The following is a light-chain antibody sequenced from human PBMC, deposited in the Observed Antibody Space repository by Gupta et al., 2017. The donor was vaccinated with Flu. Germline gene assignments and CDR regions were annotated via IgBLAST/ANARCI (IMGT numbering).Light chain of an antibody. CDR2: GAS. V-gene: IGKV1-39*01. CDR3: QETYTTLT. Sequence: VGDTVTVTCRASQSISSYLNWYQHKPGKAPNLLIYGASSLQSGVPSRFSGSGSGTDFTLTITSLQPEDFATYYCQETYTTLTFGPGTKVDIE. CDR1: QSISSY. J-gene: IGKJ3*01.